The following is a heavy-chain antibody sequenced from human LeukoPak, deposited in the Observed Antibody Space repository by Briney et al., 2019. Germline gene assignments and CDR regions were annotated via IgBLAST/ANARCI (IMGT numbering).Heavy chain of an antibody. CDR2: IWYDGSNK. CDR3: ARDTSGYYTEYYFDY. J-gene: IGHJ4*02. Sequence: GGSLRLSCAASGFTFSSYGMHWVRQAPGKGLEWVAVIWYDGSNKYYADSVKGRFTISRDNSKNALYLQMNSLRAEDTAVYYCARDTSGYYTEYYFDYWGQGTLVTVSS. D-gene: IGHD3-3*01. V-gene: IGHV3-33*01. CDR1: GFTFSSYG.